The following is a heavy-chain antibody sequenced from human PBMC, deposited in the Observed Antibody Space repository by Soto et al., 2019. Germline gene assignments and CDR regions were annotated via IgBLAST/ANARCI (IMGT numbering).Heavy chain of an antibody. V-gene: IGHV4-30-4*01. CDR1: GGSISSADYY. J-gene: IGHJ4*02. D-gene: IGHD1-26*01. Sequence: SETLSLTCTVSGGSISSADYYWSWIRQPPGKGLEWIGYIYYSGTTYYNPSLKSRVSISDDTSKNQFSLQLSSVTAADTAVYFCARLVPTTIHDSWGQGVLVTVYS. CDR3: ARLVPTTIHDS. CDR2: IYYSGTT.